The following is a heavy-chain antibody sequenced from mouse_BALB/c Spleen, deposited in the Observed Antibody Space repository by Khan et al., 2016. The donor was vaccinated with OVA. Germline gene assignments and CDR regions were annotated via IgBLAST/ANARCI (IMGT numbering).Heavy chain of an antibody. CDR3: ARQPYYHYYIMDY. V-gene: IGHV2-6-1*01. Sequence: QVQLKQSGPGLVAPSQSLSITCTISGFSLTNYGVNWVRQPPGKGLEWLVVIWSDGSATYNSALKSKLSISKDNSKSQAFLKMNSLQTYDTAMYYCARQPYYHYYIMDYWGQGTSVTVSS. CDR1: GFSLTNYG. D-gene: IGHD2-10*01. CDR2: IWSDGSA. J-gene: IGHJ4*01.